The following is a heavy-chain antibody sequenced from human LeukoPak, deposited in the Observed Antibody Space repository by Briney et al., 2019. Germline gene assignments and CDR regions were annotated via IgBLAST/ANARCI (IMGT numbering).Heavy chain of an antibody. CDR3: AVTYYDFWSGYPDY. V-gene: IGHV3-23*01. J-gene: IGHJ4*02. D-gene: IGHD3-3*01. CDR2: ISGSGGST. CDR1: GLTFSSYA. Sequence: GGSLRLSCAASGLTFSSYAMSWVRQAPGKGLEWVSAISGSGGSTYYADSVKGRFTISRDNSKNTLYLQMNSLRAEDAAVYYCAVTYYDFWSGYPDYWGQGTLVTVSS.